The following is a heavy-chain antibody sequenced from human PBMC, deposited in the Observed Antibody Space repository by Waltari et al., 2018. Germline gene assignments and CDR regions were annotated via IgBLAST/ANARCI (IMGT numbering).Heavy chain of an antibody. CDR2: IWYDGSNK. V-gene: IGHV3-30*18. D-gene: IGHD1-26*01. J-gene: IGHJ4*02. Sequence: QVQLVESGGGVVQPGRSLRLSCAASRFTFSSYGMHWVRQAPGKGLEWVAVIWYDGSNKYYADSVKGRFTISRDNSKNTLYLQMNSLRAEDTAMYYCAKGPVGATPYFDYWGQGTLVTVSS. CDR1: RFTFSSYG. CDR3: AKGPVGATPYFDY.